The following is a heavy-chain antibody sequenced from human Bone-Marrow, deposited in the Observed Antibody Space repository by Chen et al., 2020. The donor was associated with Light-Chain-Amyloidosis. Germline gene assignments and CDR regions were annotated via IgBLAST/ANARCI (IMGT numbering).Heavy chain of an antibody. CDR1: GGSIKTNSHY. J-gene: IGHJ6*02. CDR2: LFHSGTP. V-gene: IGHV4-39*01. D-gene: IGHD6-19*01. CDR3: TRLVITAGQDYYYYAMDV. Sequence: LQESGPGVVKPSETLSLICTVSGGSIKTNSHYWGWVRQSPGRGLEWIGSLFHSGTPQYNVSFKGRATISVDTSKNQLSLSLNSVTASYTAVYYCTRLVITAGQDYYYYAMDVWGQGTTV.